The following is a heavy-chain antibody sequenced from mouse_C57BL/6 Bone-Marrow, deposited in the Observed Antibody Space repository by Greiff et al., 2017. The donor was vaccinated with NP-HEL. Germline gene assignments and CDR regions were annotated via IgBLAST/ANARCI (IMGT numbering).Heavy chain of an antibody. CDR1: GFTFSSYA. CDR2: ISDGGSYT. D-gene: IGHD1-1*01. V-gene: IGHV5-4*01. Sequence: DVKLVESGGGLVKPGGSLKLSCAASGFTFSSYAMSWVRQTPEKRLEWVATISDGGSYTYYPDNVKGRFTISRDNAKNNLYLQMSHLKSEDTAMYYCAREVITTVVARGYAMDYWGQGTSVTVSS. CDR3: AREVITTVVARGYAMDY. J-gene: IGHJ4*01.